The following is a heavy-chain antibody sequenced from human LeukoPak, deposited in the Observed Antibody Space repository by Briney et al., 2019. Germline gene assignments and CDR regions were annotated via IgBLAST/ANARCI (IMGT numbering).Heavy chain of an antibody. V-gene: IGHV3-7*01. D-gene: IGHD2-2*01. CDR1: GFTFSSYW. J-gene: IGHJ4*02. CDR2: IKQDGSEK. Sequence: GGSLRLSCAASGFTFSSYWMSWVRQAPGKGLEWVANIKQDGSEKYYVDSVKGRFTISRDNAKNSLYLQMNSLRAEDTAVYYCARYCSSTSCSIGNFDYWGQGTLVTVSS. CDR3: ARYCSSTSCSIGNFDY.